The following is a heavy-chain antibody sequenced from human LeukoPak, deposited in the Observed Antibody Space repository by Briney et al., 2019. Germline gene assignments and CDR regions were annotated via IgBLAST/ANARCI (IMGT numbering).Heavy chain of an antibody. Sequence: PSETLSLTSTVSGGSLISYFWRWIRPPAGKALEWVGRIYTSVSTNYNPSLKSRVTMSVDTSKNQFSLKLSSVTAADTAVYYCARDRVSTLPDYWGQRTLVTVSS. D-gene: IGHD4-11*01. CDR3: ARDRVSTLPDY. CDR2: IYTSVST. J-gene: IGHJ4*02. V-gene: IGHV4-4*07. CDR1: GGSLISYF.